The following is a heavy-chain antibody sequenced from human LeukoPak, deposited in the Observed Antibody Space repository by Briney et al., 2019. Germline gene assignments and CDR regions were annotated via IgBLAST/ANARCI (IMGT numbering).Heavy chain of an antibody. D-gene: IGHD3-3*01. V-gene: IGHV1-69*06. J-gene: IGHJ3*02. Sequence: EASVKVSCKASGYTFTGYYMHWVRQAPGQGLEWMGGIIPIFGTANYAQKFQGRVTITADKSTSTAYMELSSLRSEDTAVYYCVYFWSGYPRKGAFDIWGQGTMVTVSS. CDR3: VYFWSGYPRKGAFDI. CDR1: GYTFTGYY. CDR2: IIPIFGTA.